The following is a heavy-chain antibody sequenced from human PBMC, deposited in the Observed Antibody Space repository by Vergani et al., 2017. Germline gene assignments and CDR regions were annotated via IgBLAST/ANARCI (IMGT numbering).Heavy chain of an antibody. J-gene: IGHJ4*02. V-gene: IGHV3-13*01. Sequence: EVQLVESGGGLVQPGGSLRLSCAASGFTFSTYDMHWVRQATGKGLEWVSAIGTAGDTYYPDSVKGRFTISRENAKNSLYLQMNGLRAGDTAVYYCARRDSSSTALDYWGQGTLVTVSS. CDR1: GFTFSTYD. D-gene: IGHD6-6*01. CDR2: IGTAGDT. CDR3: ARRDSSSTALDY.